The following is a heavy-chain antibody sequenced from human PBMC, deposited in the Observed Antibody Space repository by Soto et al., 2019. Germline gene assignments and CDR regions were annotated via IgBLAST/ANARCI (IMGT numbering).Heavy chain of an antibody. CDR3: ARGYSGYAY. CDR2: TKPDGSEK. J-gene: IGHJ4*02. V-gene: IGHV3-7*01. Sequence: PGGSLRLSCAASGFTFSNYWMGWVRRAPGKGLEWVANTKPDGSEKYCVDSVKGRFTISRDSAKDSLYLQMNSLRVEDTAVYYCARGYSGYAYWGQGALVSVSS. D-gene: IGHD5-12*01. CDR1: GFTFSNYW.